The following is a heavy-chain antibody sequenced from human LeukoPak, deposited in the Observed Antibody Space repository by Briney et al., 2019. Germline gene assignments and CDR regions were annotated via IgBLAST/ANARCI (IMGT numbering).Heavy chain of an antibody. V-gene: IGHV5-51*01. J-gene: IGHJ2*01. Sequence: GESLKISCEASGYIFPNYWIGWVRQVPGKGLDWMGFIHPGDSDTRYSPSFQGQVTISVDKSITTAYLQWSSLQASDTAIYFCARVVVVTATHWYFDLWGRGSLVTVFS. CDR1: GYIFPNYW. CDR3: ARVVVVTATHWYFDL. CDR2: IHPGDSDT. D-gene: IGHD2-21*02.